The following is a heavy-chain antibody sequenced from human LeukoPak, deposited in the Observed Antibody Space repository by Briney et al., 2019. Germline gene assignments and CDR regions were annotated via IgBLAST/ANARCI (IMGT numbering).Heavy chain of an antibody. CDR3: ARGSVVPAAKGAFDI. Sequence: PSETLSLTCAVSGGSISSGGDSWSWIRQPPGKGLEWIGYIYHSGSTYYNPSLKSRVTISVDRSKNQFSLKLSSVTAADTAVYYCARGSVVPAAKGAFDIWGQGTMVTVSS. J-gene: IGHJ3*02. D-gene: IGHD2-2*01. CDR1: GGSISSGGDS. CDR2: IYHSGST. V-gene: IGHV4-30-2*01.